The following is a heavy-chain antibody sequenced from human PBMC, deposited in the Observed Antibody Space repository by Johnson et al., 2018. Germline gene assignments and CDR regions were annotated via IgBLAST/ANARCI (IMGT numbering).Heavy chain of an antibody. J-gene: IGHJ6*02. V-gene: IGHV3-49*05. CDR1: GFTFGDYA. Sequence: VQLVQSGGGLVKPGRSLRLSCTASGFTFGDYAMSWFRQAPGKGLEWVGFIRSKAYGGTTEYAASVKGRFSISRDDSKSIAYLQMNSLKTEDKAGFCCRGGSGRPMGYYSGVDVWGQGTTVTVSS. CDR3: RGGSGRPMGYYSGVDV. D-gene: IGHD3-10*01. CDR2: IRSKAYGGTT.